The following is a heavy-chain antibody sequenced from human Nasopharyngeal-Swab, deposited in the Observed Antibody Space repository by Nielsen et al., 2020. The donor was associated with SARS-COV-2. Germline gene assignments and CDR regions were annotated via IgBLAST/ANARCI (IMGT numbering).Heavy chain of an antibody. V-gene: IGHV3-23*01. CDR3: AKALRAATGFDY. CDR1: GFTFSSYA. Sequence: GESLKISCAASGFTFSSYAMNWVRQAPGKGLEWVSAITGSGGSTYYADSVKGRFTISRDNSKNTLYLQMNSLRAEDTALYYCAKALRAATGFDYWGQGSLVTVSS. CDR2: ITGSGGST. D-gene: IGHD6-13*01. J-gene: IGHJ4*02.